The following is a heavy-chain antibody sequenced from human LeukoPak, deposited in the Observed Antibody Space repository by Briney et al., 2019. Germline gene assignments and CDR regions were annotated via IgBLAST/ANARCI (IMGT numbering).Heavy chain of an antibody. CDR1: GFTFTNYW. CDR3: ARDSVRFLEWYDAFDI. J-gene: IGHJ3*02. D-gene: IGHD3-3*01. CDR2: IKADGSEK. V-gene: IGHV3-7*01. Sequence: PGGSLRLSCAASGFTFTNYWMSWVRQAPGKGREWVANIKADGSEKFYVDSVKGRFTISRDNAMNTVFLQMKSLRADDTGTYYCARDSVRFLEWYDAFDIWGQGTMVTVSS.